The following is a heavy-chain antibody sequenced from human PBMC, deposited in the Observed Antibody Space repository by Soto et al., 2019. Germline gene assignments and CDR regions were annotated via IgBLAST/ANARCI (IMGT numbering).Heavy chain of an antibody. CDR3: ATHPVGYCSSTSCAIFDY. V-gene: IGHV1-69*01. Sequence: QVQLVQSGAEVKKPGASVKVSCKASGGTFSAYAISWVRQAPGQGLEWMGGIIPIFGTANYAQKFQGRVTSTADESTSTAYMELSSLRSEDTAVYYCATHPVGYCSSTSCAIFDYWGQGTLVTVSS. J-gene: IGHJ4*02. CDR2: IIPIFGTA. CDR1: GGTFSAYA. D-gene: IGHD2-2*01.